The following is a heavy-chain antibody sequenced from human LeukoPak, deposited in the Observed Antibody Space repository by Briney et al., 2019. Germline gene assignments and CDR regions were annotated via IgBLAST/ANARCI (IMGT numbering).Heavy chain of an antibody. V-gene: IGHV4-30-2*01. D-gene: IGHD2-21*01. Sequence: SETLSLTCAVSGGSISSGDNSWSWIRQPPGKGLEWIGYIYQSGSPYYNPSLKSRVTISVDTSKNQFSLKLSSVTAADTAVYYCARARLTNSLFDYWGQGTLVTVSS. CDR2: IYQSGSP. J-gene: IGHJ4*02. CDR3: ARARLTNSLFDY. CDR1: GGSISSGDNS.